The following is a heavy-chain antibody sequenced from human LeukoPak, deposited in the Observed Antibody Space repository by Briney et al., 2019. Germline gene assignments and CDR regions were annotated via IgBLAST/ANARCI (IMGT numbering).Heavy chain of an antibody. CDR3: ARDSTAMVYYYYGMDV. V-gene: IGHV1-46*01. D-gene: IGHD5-18*01. Sequence: GASVKVSCKASGGTFSSYAISWVRQAPGQGLEWMGIINPSGGSTSYAQKFQGRVTMTRDTSTSTVYMELSSLRSEDTAVYYCARDSTAMVYYYYGMDVWGQGTTVTVSS. J-gene: IGHJ6*02. CDR2: INPSGGST. CDR1: GGTFSSYA.